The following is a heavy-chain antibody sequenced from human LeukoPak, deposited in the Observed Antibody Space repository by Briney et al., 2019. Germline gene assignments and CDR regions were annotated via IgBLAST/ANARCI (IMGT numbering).Heavy chain of an antibody. Sequence: GRSLRLSCAASGFTFSSYAMHWVRQAPGKGLEWVAVISYDGSNKYYADSVKGRFTISRDNSKNTLYLQMNSLRAEDTAVYYCARDHPRAFSYGPPYWYFDLWGRGTLVTVSS. CDR1: GFTFSSYA. D-gene: IGHD5-18*01. J-gene: IGHJ2*01. CDR2: ISYDGSNK. V-gene: IGHV3-30-3*01. CDR3: ARDHPRAFSYGPPYWYFDL.